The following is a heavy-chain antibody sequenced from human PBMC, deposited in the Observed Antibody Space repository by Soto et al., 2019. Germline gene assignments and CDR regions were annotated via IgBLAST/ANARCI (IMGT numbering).Heavy chain of an antibody. D-gene: IGHD3-10*01. CDR1: GFNFIRKY. Sequence: GGSLRLSCAASGFNFIRKYMIWVRQAPGKGLEWVSILYSGGTTYYADSVKGRFTISRDTSEDTLYLQMNSLRAEDTAVYYCARGLYDSGSFYFDFWGQGTLVTVSS. J-gene: IGHJ4*02. CDR3: ARGLYDSGSFYFDF. CDR2: LYSGGTT. V-gene: IGHV3-53*01.